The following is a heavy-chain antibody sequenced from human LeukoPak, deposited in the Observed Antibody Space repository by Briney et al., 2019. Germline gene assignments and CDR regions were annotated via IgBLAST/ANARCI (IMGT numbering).Heavy chain of an antibody. CDR1: GFTFSSYA. J-gene: IGHJ4*02. D-gene: IGHD5-18*01. CDR3: ARVGPGIQLWPYFDY. V-gene: IGHV3-64*01. Sequence: GGSLRLSCAASGFTFSSYAMHWVRQAPGKGLEYVSAISSNGGSTYYANSVKGRFAISRDNSKNTLYLQMGSLRAEDMAVYYCARVGPGIQLWPYFDYWGQGTLVTVSS. CDR2: ISSNGGST.